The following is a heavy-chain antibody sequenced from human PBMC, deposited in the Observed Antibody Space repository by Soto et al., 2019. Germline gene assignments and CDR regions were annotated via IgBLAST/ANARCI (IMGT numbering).Heavy chain of an antibody. D-gene: IGHD1-1*01. CDR2: SSNSGSFT. J-gene: IGHJ4*02. CDR3: VRSGDNYNLLDY. CDR1: GFTFSDHY. V-gene: IGHV3-11*06. Sequence: GGSLRLSCAASGFTFSDHYMSWIRQAPGKGLEWIGYSSNSGSFTRYADSVKGRFSISRDNAKNSLYLQINSLRGDDTAIYYCVRSGDNYNLLDYWGQGAPVTVSS.